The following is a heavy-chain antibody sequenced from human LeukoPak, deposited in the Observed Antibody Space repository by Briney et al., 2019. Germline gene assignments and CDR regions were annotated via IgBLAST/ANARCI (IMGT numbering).Heavy chain of an antibody. Sequence: PGGSLRLSCATSGFIFSNYAVNWVRQAPGKGLEWVSIISGSGDTTYYADSVKGRFTISRDSSKNTLYLQMNSLRAEDTAVYYCVRDWGYDSSGYWQKYFDTWGQGTLVTVSS. CDR1: GFIFSNYA. J-gene: IGHJ4*02. D-gene: IGHD3-22*01. CDR3: VRDWGYDSSGYWQKYFDT. CDR2: ISGSGDTT. V-gene: IGHV3-23*01.